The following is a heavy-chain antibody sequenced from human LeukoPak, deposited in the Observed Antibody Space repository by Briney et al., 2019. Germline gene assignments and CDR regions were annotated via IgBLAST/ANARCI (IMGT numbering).Heavy chain of an antibody. CDR3: ARGPPLRPNCSGGSCYFWRPFDY. Sequence: GGSLRLSCAASGFTFSSYEMNWVRQAPGKGLEWVSYISSSGSTIYYADSVKGRFTISRDNAKISLYLQMNSLRAEDTAVYYCARGPPLRPNCSGGSCYFWRPFDYWGQGTLVTVSS. CDR1: GFTFSSYE. V-gene: IGHV3-48*03. CDR2: ISSSGSTI. D-gene: IGHD2-15*01. J-gene: IGHJ4*02.